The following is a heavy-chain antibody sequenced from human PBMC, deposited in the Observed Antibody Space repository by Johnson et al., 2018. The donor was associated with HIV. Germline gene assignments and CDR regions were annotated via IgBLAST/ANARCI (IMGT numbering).Heavy chain of an antibody. V-gene: IGHV3-66*01. D-gene: IGHD5-18*01. CDR2: IYSGGST. Sequence: VQLVESGGGLAQPGGSLRLSCAASGFTMSSNYMSWVRQAPGKGLEWVSVIYSGGSTYYADSVKGRFTISRDNSKNTMYRQMNSLRVEDTAVYYCAKAYTYGAFDIWGQGTKVTVSS. CDR1: GFTMSSNY. CDR3: AKAYTYGAFDI. J-gene: IGHJ3*02.